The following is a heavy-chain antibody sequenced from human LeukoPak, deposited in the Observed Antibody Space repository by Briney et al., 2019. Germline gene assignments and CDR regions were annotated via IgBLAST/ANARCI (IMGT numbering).Heavy chain of an antibody. CDR1: GGSFSGYY. V-gene: IGHV4-34*01. CDR3: ARIRPHYDILTGYYFDYFDY. CDR2: INHSGST. Sequence: SETLSLTCAVYGGSFSGYYWSWIRQPPGKGLEWIGEINHSGSTNYNPSLKSRVTISVDTSKNQFSLKLSSVTAADTAVYYCARIRPHYDILTGYYFDYFDYWGQGTLVTVSS. D-gene: IGHD3-9*01. J-gene: IGHJ4*02.